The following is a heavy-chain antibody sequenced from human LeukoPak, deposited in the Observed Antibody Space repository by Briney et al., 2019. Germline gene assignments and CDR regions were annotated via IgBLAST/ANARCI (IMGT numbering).Heavy chain of an antibody. D-gene: IGHD3-3*01. CDR3: AAYYDFWSGYYSAYYYYYMDV. V-gene: IGHV1-69*04. CDR2: IIPILGIA. CDR1: GYTFTSYG. J-gene: IGHJ6*03. Sequence: ASVKVSCKASGYTFTSYGISWVRQAPGQGLEWMGRIIPILGIANYAQKFQGRVTITADKSTSTAYMELSSLRSEDTAVYYCAAYYDFWSGYYSAYYYYYMDVWGKGTTVTVSS.